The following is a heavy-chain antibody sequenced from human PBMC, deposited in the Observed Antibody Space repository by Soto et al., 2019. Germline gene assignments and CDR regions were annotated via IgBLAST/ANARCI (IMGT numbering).Heavy chain of an antibody. CDR2: INPSGGSA. CDR1: GYTFPSYY. CDR3: ARDKPLTYYDFWSGPYYYYGMDV. J-gene: IGHJ6*02. V-gene: IGHV1-46*01. D-gene: IGHD3-3*01. Sequence: ALVKVSCKASGYTFPSYYIHWVRQAPGQGREWMGIINPSGGSASYAQKFQGRVTMTRDTSTSTVYMELSSLRSEDTAVYYCARDKPLTYYDFWSGPYYYYGMDVWGQGTTVTVSS.